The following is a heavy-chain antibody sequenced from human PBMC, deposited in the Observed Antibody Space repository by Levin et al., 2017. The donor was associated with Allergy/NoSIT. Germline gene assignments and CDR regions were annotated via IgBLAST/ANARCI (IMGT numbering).Heavy chain of an antibody. CDR3: ARGSGTIFGVVKASAFDI. CDR2: IYYSGST. Sequence: SQTLSLTCTVSGGSISSGGYYWSWIRQHPGKGLEWIGYIYYSGSTYYNPSLKSRVTISVDTSKNQFSLKLSSVTAADTAVYYCARGSGTIFGVVKASAFDIWGQGTMVTVSS. D-gene: IGHD3-3*01. CDR1: GGSISSGGYY. J-gene: IGHJ3*02. V-gene: IGHV4-31*03.